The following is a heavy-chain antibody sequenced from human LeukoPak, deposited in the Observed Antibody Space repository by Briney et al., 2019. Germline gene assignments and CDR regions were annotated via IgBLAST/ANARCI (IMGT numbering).Heavy chain of an antibody. CDR1: GYTFTGYY. J-gene: IGHJ4*02. V-gene: IGHV1-2*02. D-gene: IGHD3-10*01. CDR3: ARGALKLLWFREPSFCYFDY. Sequence: ASVKVSCKASGYTFTGYYMHWVRQAPGQGLEWMGWINPNSGGTNYAQKFQGRVTMTRDASISTAYMELSRLRSDDTAVYYCARGALKLLWFREPSFCYFDYWGQGTLVTASS. CDR2: INPNSGGT.